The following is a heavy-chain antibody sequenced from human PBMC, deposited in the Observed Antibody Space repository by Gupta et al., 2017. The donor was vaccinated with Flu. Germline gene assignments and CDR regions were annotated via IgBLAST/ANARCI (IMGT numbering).Heavy chain of an antibody. Sequence: QVQLVQSGADFKKPGTSVKVSCTASGYTFIGHYVHWVRQAPGPGLEWIGRIDPNTGETDYAQNFLGRVTLTRDTALSTAYMEMRGLTFDDTAIYYCALVRGNMAYCSGDCNRDSWGQGTSVTVSS. V-gene: IGHV1-2*06. CDR2: IDPNTGET. CDR1: GYTFIGHY. D-gene: IGHD2-21*02. CDR3: ALVRGNMAYCSGDCNRDS. J-gene: IGHJ4*02.